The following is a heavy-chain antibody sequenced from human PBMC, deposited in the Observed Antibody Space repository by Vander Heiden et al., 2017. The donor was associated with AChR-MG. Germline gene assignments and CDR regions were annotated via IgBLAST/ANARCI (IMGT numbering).Heavy chain of an antibody. Sequence: EVQLVESGGGLVQPGRSLRLSCAASGFTFDDYAMHWVRQAPGKGLEWVSGISWNSGSIGYADSVKGRFTISRDNAKNSLYLQMNSLRAEDTALYYCAKGLGASCYRGLDFDYWGQGTLVTVSS. CDR1: GFTFDDYA. D-gene: IGHD2-2*02. CDR3: AKGLGASCYRGLDFDY. V-gene: IGHV3-9*01. CDR2: ISWNSGSI. J-gene: IGHJ4*02.